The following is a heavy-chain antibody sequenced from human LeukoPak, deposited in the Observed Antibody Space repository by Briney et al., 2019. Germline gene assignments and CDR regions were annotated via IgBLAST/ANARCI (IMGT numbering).Heavy chain of an antibody. CDR2: VNADGGNT. J-gene: IGHJ4*02. V-gene: IGHV3-23*01. D-gene: IGHD1-26*01. CDR1: GFTFSSYA. CDR3: TKRVKYGGTWDHFAD. Sequence: GGSLRLSCAASGFTFSSYAMHWVRQAPGKGLEWVSTVNADGGNTYYADSVKGRFTISRDNSKSTLILQMNSLRVEDTALYYCTKRVKYGGTWDHFADWGQGTLATVSS.